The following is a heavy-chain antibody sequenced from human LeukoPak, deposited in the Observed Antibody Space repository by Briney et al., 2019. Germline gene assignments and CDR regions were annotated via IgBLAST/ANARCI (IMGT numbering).Heavy chain of an antibody. CDR3: ANDDFDY. J-gene: IGHJ4*02. V-gene: IGHV3-21*01. Sequence: GGSLRLSCAASGFTFSSYSMTWVRQAPEKGLEWVSSISSSSSYIYYADSVKGRFTISRDNAKNSLYLQMNSLRAEDTAVYYCANDDFDYWGQGTLVTVSS. CDR2: ISSSSSYI. D-gene: IGHD1-1*01. CDR1: GFTFSSYS.